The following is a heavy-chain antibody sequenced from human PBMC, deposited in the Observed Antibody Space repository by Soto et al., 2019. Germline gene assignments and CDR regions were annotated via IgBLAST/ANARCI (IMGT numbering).Heavy chain of an antibody. D-gene: IGHD1-26*01. Sequence: QVQLMESGGGVVQPGRSLRLSCAAYGFTFSSYAMHWVRQAPGKGLEWVAVISSDGSVKYSADSVKGRFTISRDNSKNTLYLPMNSLRAEDTAVYYCARVKGAAVGGGLDYWGQGTLVTVSS. CDR1: GFTFSSYA. V-gene: IGHV3-30-3*01. J-gene: IGHJ4*02. CDR2: ISSDGSVK. CDR3: ARVKGAAVGGGLDY.